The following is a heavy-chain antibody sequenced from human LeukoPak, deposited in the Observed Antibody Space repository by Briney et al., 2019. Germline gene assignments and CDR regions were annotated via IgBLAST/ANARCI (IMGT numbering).Heavy chain of an antibody. J-gene: IGHJ6*02. Sequence: GSSVKVSCKASGGTFSSYAISWVRQAPGQGLEWMGRIIPILGIANYAQKFQGRVTITADKSTSTAYMELSSLRSEDTAVYYCARDRDTGYYYGMDVWGQGTTVTVSS. CDR3: ARDRDTGYYYGMDV. V-gene: IGHV1-69*04. CDR2: IIPILGIA. CDR1: GGTFSSYA. D-gene: IGHD5-18*01.